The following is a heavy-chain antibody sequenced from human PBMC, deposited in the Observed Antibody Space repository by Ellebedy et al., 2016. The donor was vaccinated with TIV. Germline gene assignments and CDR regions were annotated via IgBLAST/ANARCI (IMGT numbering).Heavy chain of an antibody. D-gene: IGHD3-3*01. CDR3: ARDVIFGVVIIVFDP. V-gene: IGHV3-53*01. CDR2: IYAGGTT. CDR1: GFTVSSNY. Sequence: GESLKISXAVSGFTVSSNYMSWVRQAPGRGLEWVSVIYAGGTTDYVASVKGRFTISRDNAKNSLYLQMNSLRAEDTAVYYCARDVIFGVVIIVFDPWGQGTLVTVSS. J-gene: IGHJ5*02.